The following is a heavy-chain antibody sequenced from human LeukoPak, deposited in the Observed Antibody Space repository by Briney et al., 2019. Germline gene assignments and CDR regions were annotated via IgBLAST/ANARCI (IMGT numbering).Heavy chain of an antibody. J-gene: IGHJ4*02. V-gene: IGHV1-2*02. CDR3: ESYYDSSGTYYFDY. Sequence: ASVKVSCKASGYTFTGYYMHWVRQAPGQGLEWMGWINPNSGGTNYAQKFQGRVTMTRDTSISTAYMELSRLRSDDTAVYYCESYYDSSGTYYFDYWGQGTLVTVSS. CDR1: GYTFTGYY. CDR2: INPNSGGT. D-gene: IGHD3-22*01.